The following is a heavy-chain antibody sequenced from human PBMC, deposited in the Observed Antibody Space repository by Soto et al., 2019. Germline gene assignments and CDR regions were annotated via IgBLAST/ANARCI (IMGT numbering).Heavy chain of an antibody. V-gene: IGHV3-15*01. CDR3: TQGGGNGAFDI. CDR2: IKSKSDGGTT. Sequence: PGGSLRLSCAASGFTFINAWMSWVRQAPGKGLEWVGRIKSKSDGGTTDYAPPVKGRFTISRNDSENTLYLQMNSLKTEDTAVYYCTQGGGNGAFDIWGQGTMVTVSS. J-gene: IGHJ3*02. D-gene: IGHD3-16*01. CDR1: GFTFINAW.